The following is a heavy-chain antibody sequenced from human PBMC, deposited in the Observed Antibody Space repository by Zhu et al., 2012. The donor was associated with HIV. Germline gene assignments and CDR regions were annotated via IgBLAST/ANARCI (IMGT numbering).Heavy chain of an antibody. Sequence: QVQLQESGPGLVKPSETLSLTCTVSRYSIISGYYWGWIRQSPGKGLEWIGAVYYSGTTYYNPSLKNRVSISVDASGEQFSLKLFSVTAADTAIYYCARHDHYSYYTDVWGRGTTVAVSS. V-gene: IGHV4-38-2*02. CDR1: RYSIISGYY. CDR3: ARHDHYSYYTDV. J-gene: IGHJ6*03. CDR2: VYYSGTT.